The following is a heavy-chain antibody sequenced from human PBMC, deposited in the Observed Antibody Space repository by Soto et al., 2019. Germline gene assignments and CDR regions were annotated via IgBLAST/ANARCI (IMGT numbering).Heavy chain of an antibody. J-gene: IGHJ4*02. Sequence: QITLNESGPMQVKPRQTLTLTCTFSGFSLTTSGVGVGWIRQSPGKAPEWLALIYWDDDKRYSPSLKSRLTITKDTSKNXXXXXXXXXXXXXXXXXXXXXXXXXXXXXXXXXXXIYFDFWGQGTPVAVSS. CDR3: XXXXXXXXXXXXXXXXIYFDF. CDR1: GFSLTTSGVG. CDR2: IYWDDDK. V-gene: IGHV2-5*02.